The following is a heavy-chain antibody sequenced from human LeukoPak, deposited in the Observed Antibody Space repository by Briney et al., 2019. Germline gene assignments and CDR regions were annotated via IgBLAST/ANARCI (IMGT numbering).Heavy chain of an antibody. V-gene: IGHV3-21*01. Sequence: GGSLRLFCAASGFSFSTSNMNWFRQAPGKGLDWVSSISSLSYISYAPSLMGRITISRDNARNSLYLQMNSLRAEDTAVYYCARSFGDPDIGVGFDIWGQGTVVTVSS. CDR3: ARSFGDPDIGVGFDI. D-gene: IGHD3-10*01. CDR2: ISSLSYI. J-gene: IGHJ3*02. CDR1: GFSFSTSN.